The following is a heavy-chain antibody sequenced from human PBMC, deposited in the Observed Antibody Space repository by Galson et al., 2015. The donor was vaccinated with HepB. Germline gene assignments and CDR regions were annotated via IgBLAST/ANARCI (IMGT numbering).Heavy chain of an antibody. J-gene: IGHJ4*02. D-gene: IGHD1-26*01. CDR2: ISSSSSYI. CDR1: GFTFSSYS. Sequence: SLRLSCAASGFTFSSYSMNWVRQAPGKGLEWVSSISSSSSYIYYADSVKGRFTISRDNAKNSLYLQMNSLRAEDTAVYYCARGGIVGATIGYSSYWGQGTLVTVSS. V-gene: IGHV3-21*01. CDR3: ARGGIVGATIGYSSY.